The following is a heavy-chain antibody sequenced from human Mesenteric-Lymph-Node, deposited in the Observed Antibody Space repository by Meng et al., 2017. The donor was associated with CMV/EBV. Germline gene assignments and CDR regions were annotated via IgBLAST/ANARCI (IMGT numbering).Heavy chain of an antibody. CDR1: GDSVSSNSAA. CDR2: TYYRSKWYN. D-gene: IGHD5-12*01. Sequence: SETLSLTCAISGDSVSSNSAAWNWIRQSPSRGLEWLGRTYYRSKWYNDYGDSVKSRIAINADTSKNQFSLQLSSVTPEDTAVYYCARAGIGWRWLRFDYWGQGTLVTVSS. J-gene: IGHJ4*02. CDR3: ARAGIGWRWLRFDY. V-gene: IGHV6-1*01.